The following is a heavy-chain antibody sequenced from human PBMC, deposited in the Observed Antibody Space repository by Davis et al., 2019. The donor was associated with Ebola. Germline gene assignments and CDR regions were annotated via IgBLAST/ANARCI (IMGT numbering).Heavy chain of an antibody. D-gene: IGHD6-13*01. CDR2: IRYDGSNK. Sequence: GESLKISCAASGFTFSSYGMHWVRQAPGKGLEWVAFIRYDGSNKYYADSVKGRFTISRDNSKNPLYLQMNSLRAEDTAVYYCAKVAGYSSSWYVGYYGMDVWGQGTTVTVSS. J-gene: IGHJ6*02. V-gene: IGHV3-30*02. CDR3: AKVAGYSSSWYVGYYGMDV. CDR1: GFTFSSYG.